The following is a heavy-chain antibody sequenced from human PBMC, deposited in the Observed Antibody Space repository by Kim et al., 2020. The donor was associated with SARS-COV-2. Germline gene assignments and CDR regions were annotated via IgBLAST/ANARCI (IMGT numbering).Heavy chain of an antibody. CDR3: ARGKWVITYYYDSSGYLDY. V-gene: IGHV3-48*03. CDR2: ISSSGSTI. CDR1: GFTFSSYE. J-gene: IGHJ4*02. Sequence: GGSLRLSCAASGFTFSSYEMNWVRQAPGKGLEWVSYISSSGSTIYYADSVKGRFTISRDNAKNSLYLQMNSLRAEDTAVYYCARGKWVITYYYDSSGYLDYWGQGTLVTVSS. D-gene: IGHD3-22*01.